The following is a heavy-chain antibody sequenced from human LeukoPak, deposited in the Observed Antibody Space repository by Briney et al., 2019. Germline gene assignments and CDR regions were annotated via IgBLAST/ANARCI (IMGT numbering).Heavy chain of an antibody. V-gene: IGHV4-30-2*01. Sequence: PSETLSLTCTVSGGSISSGGYYWSWIRQPPGKGLEWIGYIYHSGSTYYNPSLKSRVTISVDRSKNQFSLKLSSVTAADTAVYYCAREALEPNCSGGSCHFDYWGQGTLVTVSS. CDR3: AREALEPNCSGGSCHFDY. CDR1: GGSISSGGYY. D-gene: IGHD2-15*01. CDR2: IYHSGST. J-gene: IGHJ4*02.